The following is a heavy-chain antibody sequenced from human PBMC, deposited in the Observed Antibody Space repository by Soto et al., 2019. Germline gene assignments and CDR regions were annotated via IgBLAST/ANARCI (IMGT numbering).Heavy chain of an antibody. J-gene: IGHJ4*02. D-gene: IGHD3-22*01. CDR1: GGSISSGDYY. CDR3: ARTPLLRVRDFDY. Sequence: SETLSLTCTVSGGSISSGDYYWSWIRQPPGKGLEWIGYIYYSGSTYYNPSLKSRVSISVDTSTNQFSLKLSSVTAADTAVYYCARTPLLRVRDFDYWGQGTLVTVSS. V-gene: IGHV4-30-4*01. CDR2: IYYSGST.